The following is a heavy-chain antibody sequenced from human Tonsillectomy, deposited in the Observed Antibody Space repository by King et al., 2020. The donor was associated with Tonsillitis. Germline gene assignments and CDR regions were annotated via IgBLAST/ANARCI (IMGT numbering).Heavy chain of an antibody. V-gene: IGHV3-30*18. CDR1: GFTFSSYG. J-gene: IGHJ6*02. CDR3: ANSDYPYYGDYNRYGMDV. D-gene: IGHD4-17*01. CDR2: ISYDGSNK. Sequence: QVQLVESGGGVVQPGRSLRLSCAASGFTFSSYGMHWVRQAPGKGLEWVAVISYDGSNKYYADSVKGRFTISRDNSKNTLYLKMNSLRAEDTAVYYCANSDYPYYGDYNRYGMDVWGQGTTVTVSS.